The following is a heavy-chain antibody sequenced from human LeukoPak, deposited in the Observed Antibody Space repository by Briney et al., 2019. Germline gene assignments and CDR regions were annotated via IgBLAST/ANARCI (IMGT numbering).Heavy chain of an antibody. CDR3: LSDGVTTEFDY. Sequence: GSLRLSCAASRFTVSNNYMSWVRQAPGKGLEWVSVIYSGGSTYYADSVKGRFTISRDNSKNTLYLQVNSLRAEDTAVYYCLSDGVTTEFDYWGQGTLVTVSS. CDR1: RFTVSNNY. CDR2: IYSGGST. D-gene: IGHD4-17*01. V-gene: IGHV3-53*01. J-gene: IGHJ4*02.